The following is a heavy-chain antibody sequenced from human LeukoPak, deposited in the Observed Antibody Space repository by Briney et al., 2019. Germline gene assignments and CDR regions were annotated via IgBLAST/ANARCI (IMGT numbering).Heavy chain of an antibody. CDR3: ARDRLYCSSTSCYAQGSYYYYMDV. CDR1: GGSISSGSYY. D-gene: IGHD2-2*01. V-gene: IGHV4-61*02. Sequence: SETLSLTCTVSGGSISSGSYYWSWIRQPAGKGLEWIGRIYTSGSTNYNPSLKSRVTMSVDTSKNQFSLKLSSVTAADTAVYYCARDRLYCSSTSCYAQGSYYYYMDVWGKGTTVTISS. CDR2: IYTSGST. J-gene: IGHJ6*03.